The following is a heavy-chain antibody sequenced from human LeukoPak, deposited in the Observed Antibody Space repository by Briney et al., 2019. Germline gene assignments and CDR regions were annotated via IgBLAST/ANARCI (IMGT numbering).Heavy chain of an antibody. CDR2: IIPIFGTA. V-gene: IGHV1-69*13. CDR1: GGTFSSYA. Sequence: SVKVSCKASGGTFSSYAISWVRQAPGQGLEWMGGIIPIFGTANYAQKFQGRVTITADESTSTAYMELSSLRSEDTAVYYCARGRRADFNMITFGGVIKSHFDYWGQGTLVTVSS. D-gene: IGHD3-16*02. J-gene: IGHJ4*02. CDR3: ARGRRADFNMITFGGVIKSHFDY.